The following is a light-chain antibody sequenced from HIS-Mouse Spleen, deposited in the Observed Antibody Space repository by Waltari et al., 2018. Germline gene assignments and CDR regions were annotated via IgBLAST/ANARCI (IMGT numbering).Light chain of an antibody. Sequence: EIVMTQSPATLSVSQGERATLSCRASQSVSSNLAWYQQKPGQAPRLLIYGASTRATGIPARFSGSGSGTEFTLTISSMQSEDFAVYYCQQYNNWPLFGPGTKVDIK. J-gene: IGKJ3*01. CDR3: QQYNNWPL. CDR2: GAS. CDR1: QSVSSN. V-gene: IGKV3-15*01.